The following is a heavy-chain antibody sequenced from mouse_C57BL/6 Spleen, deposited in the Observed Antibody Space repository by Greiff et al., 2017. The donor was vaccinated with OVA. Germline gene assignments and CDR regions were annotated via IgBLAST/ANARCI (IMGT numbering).Heavy chain of an antibody. CDR3: ARNDYDLYAMDY. CDR1: GFNIKNTY. Sequence: EVQLQQSVAELVRPGASVKLSCTASGFNIKNTYMHGVKQRPEQGLEWIGRIDPANGNTKYAPKFQGKATITADTSSNTAYLQLSSLTSEDTAIYYCARNDYDLYAMDYWGQGTSVTVSS. CDR2: IDPANGNT. J-gene: IGHJ4*01. D-gene: IGHD2-4*01. V-gene: IGHV14-3*01.